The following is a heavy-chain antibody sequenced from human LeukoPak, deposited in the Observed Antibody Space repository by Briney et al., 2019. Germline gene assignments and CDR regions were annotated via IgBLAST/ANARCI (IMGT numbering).Heavy chain of an antibody. D-gene: IGHD3-3*01. CDR1: GFTFSSNA. CDR2: ISGSVGST. Sequence: QPGGSLRLSCAASGFTFSSNAMSWVRQAPGKGLEWVSAISGSVGSTYYADSVKGRFTISRDNSKNTLYLQMNSLRAEDTAVYYCARVYYDFWSGYYRYYFDYWGQGTLVTVSS. J-gene: IGHJ4*02. CDR3: ARVYYDFWSGYYRYYFDY. V-gene: IGHV3-23*01.